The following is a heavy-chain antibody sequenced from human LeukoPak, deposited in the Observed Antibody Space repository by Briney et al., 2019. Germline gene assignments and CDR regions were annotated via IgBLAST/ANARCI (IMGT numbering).Heavy chain of an antibody. V-gene: IGHV4-59*08. CDR1: GGSISSYY. CDR3: ARLRVPATSFDP. Sequence: SETLSVTCTVSGGSISSYYWSWIRQPPGKGLEWIGYIHYSGSTSYNPSLKSRVTISVDTSKNQFSLKLNSVTAADTAVYYCARLRVPATSFDPWGQGTLVTVSS. D-gene: IGHD2-2*01. CDR2: IHYSGST. J-gene: IGHJ5*02.